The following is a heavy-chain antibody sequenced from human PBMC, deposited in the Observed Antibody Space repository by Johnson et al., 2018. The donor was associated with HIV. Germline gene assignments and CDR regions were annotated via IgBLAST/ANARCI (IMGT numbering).Heavy chain of an antibody. V-gene: IGHV3-30*03. Sequence: QVQLVESGGGLVQPGGSLRLSCAASGFTVSSNDMHWVRQAPGKVLEWVAVISYDGSNKYYADSVKGRFTISRDNSKKTLYLQMNILRAEETAVYYCARERYCSSTSCYFSRPPDACDIWGQGTMVTVSS. CDR3: ARERYCSSTSCYFSRPPDACDI. J-gene: IGHJ3*02. D-gene: IGHD2-2*01. CDR1: GFTVSSND. CDR2: ISYDGSNK.